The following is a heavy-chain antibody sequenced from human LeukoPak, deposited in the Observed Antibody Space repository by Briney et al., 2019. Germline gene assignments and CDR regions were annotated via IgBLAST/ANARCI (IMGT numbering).Heavy chain of an antibody. J-gene: IGHJ4*02. D-gene: IGHD5-18*01. Sequence: SETLSLTCTVSGYSISSGYYWGWIRQPPGKGLEWMGTINHSGSTYYNPSLKSRVNISLDTSKNQFSLKLSSVTAADTAVYYCARQWIQLWPFDYWGQGTLVTVSS. V-gene: IGHV4-38-2*02. CDR2: INHSGST. CDR3: ARQWIQLWPFDY. CDR1: GYSISSGYY.